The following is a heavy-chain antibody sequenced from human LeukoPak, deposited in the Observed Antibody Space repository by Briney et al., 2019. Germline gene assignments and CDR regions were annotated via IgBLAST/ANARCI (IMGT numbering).Heavy chain of an antibody. Sequence: SKTLSLTCTVSGGSISNYYWTWIRQPPGKGLEWIGYIYYTGSTNYNPSLKSRVTISVDTSKNQFSLKLSSVTAADTAVYYCARRRDYYDSSGYFYFDYWGQGTLVTVSS. CDR1: GGSISNYY. V-gene: IGHV4-59*12. CDR2: IYYTGST. D-gene: IGHD3-22*01. CDR3: ARRRDYYDSSGYFYFDY. J-gene: IGHJ4*02.